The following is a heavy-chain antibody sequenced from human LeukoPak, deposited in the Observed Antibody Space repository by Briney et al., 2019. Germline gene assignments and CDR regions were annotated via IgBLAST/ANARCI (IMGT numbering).Heavy chain of an antibody. Sequence: SVKVSFKASGGTFSSYAISWVRQAPGQGVEWMGGIIPIFGIANYAQMFQGRVTITADKSTSTAYMELSSLRSEDTAVYYCARDLDYYDSSGYYNYYYGMDVWGQGTTVTVSS. D-gene: IGHD3-22*01. CDR1: GGTFSSYA. J-gene: IGHJ6*02. CDR3: ARDLDYYDSSGYYNYYYGMDV. V-gene: IGHV1-69*10. CDR2: IIPIFGIA.